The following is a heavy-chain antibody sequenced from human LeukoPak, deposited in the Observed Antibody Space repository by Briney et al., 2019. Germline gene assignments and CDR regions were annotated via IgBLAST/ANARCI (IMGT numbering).Heavy chain of an antibody. V-gene: IGHV1-3*01. CDR3: ASRAPRDTLNRYLPSYY. D-gene: IGHD1/OR15-1a*01. Sequence: ASVKVSCKASGYTFTSYAMHWVRQAPGQRLEWMGWINAGNGNTKYSQKFQGRVTITRDTSASTAYMELSSLRSEDTAVYYCASRAPRDTLNRYLPSYYWGEGALVTVSS. CDR2: INAGNGNT. J-gene: IGHJ4*02. CDR1: GYTFTSYA.